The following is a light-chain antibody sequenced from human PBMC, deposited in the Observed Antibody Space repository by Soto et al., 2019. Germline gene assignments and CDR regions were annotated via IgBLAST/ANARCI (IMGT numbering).Light chain of an antibody. V-gene: IGKV1-5*03. J-gene: IGKJ4*01. Sequence: QQKPGQAPNLLIYKASSLESGVSSRFSGSGSGTEFTLTISSLHPDDLATYYCQQYNSYPLTFGGGTKVDIK. CDR2: KAS. CDR3: QQYNSYPLT.